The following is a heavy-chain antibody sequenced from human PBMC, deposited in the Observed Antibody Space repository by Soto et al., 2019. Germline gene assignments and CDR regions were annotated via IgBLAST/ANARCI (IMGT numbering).Heavy chain of an antibody. CDR2: IYYSGST. CDR3: ARGRGWFDP. V-gene: IGHV4-59*01. CDR1: GGSISSYY. Sequence: QVQLQESGPGLVKPSETLSLTCTVSGGSISSYYWSWIRQPPGKGLEWIGYIYYSGSTNYNPSLKSRVTISVDTSKNQFSLKLSSVTAADTAVYYCARGRGWFDPWGQGILVTVSS. J-gene: IGHJ5*02.